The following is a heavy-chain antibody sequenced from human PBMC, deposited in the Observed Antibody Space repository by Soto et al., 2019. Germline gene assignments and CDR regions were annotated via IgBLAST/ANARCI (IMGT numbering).Heavy chain of an antibody. CDR2: IYDSGSP. Sequence: QVQLKESGPGLVKPSQTLSLTCTVSGGSISSGGQYWSWIRQHPGKGLEWIGYIYDSGSPYYNPSLRSRVTTSVDTSKKQFSRKLPPVTAADTAVYYRARDAAEYYFDYWAREPWSPSPQ. CDR1: GGSISSGGQY. V-gene: IGHV4-31*03. D-gene: IGHD6-25*01. CDR3: ARDAAEYYFDY. J-gene: IGHJ4*02.